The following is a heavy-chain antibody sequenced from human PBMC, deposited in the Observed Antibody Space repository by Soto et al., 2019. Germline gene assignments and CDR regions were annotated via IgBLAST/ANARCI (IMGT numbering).Heavy chain of an antibody. V-gene: IGHV2-5*02. Sequence: QITLKESGPTLVKPTQTLTLTCTFSGFSLSTSGVGVGWIRQPPGKALEWLALIYWDDDKRYSPSLKSRLTITKDTSKNQAVLTMTNMDPVDTATYYCAHRFGAVAGTDWYYYFDYWGQGTLVTVSS. CDR3: AHRFGAVAGTDWYYYFDY. J-gene: IGHJ4*02. CDR1: GFSLSTSGVG. CDR2: IYWDDDK. D-gene: IGHD6-19*01.